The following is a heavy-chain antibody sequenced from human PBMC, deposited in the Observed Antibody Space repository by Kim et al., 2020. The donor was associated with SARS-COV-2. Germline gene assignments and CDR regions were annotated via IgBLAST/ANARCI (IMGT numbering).Heavy chain of an antibody. J-gene: IGHJ4*02. V-gene: IGHV4-34*01. CDR3: ASTSGDWRFFDY. D-gene: IGHD2-21*01. Sequence: NYTPALKSRVAMTIDTSKSQFTLHLSSVTAADTAVYYCASTSGDWRFFDYWGQGTRVTVSS.